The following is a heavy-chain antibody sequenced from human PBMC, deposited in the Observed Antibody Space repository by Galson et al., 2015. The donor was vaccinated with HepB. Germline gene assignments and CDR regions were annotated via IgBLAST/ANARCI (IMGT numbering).Heavy chain of an antibody. J-gene: IGHJ3*02. Sequence: SLRLSCAASGFTFSSYAMHWVRQAPGKGLEWVAVISYDGSNKYYADSVKGRFTISRDNSKNTLYLQMNSLRAEDTAVYYCASAGATQLDDAFDIWGQGTMVTVSS. V-gene: IGHV3-30-3*01. CDR3: ASAGATQLDDAFDI. CDR1: GFTFSSYA. D-gene: IGHD1-26*01. CDR2: ISYDGSNK.